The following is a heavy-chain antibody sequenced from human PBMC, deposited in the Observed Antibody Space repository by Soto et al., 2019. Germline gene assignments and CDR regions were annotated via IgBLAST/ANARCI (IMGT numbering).Heavy chain of an antibody. Sequence: EVQLVESGGGLVQPGGSLSLSCAASGFTFSSYWMHWVRQASGKGLVWVSRISTDGSITTYADSVKGRFTISRDNAKNTLYLQMDRLRAEDTALYYCVREDGKVGTNSAFDYWGLGALVTVSS. J-gene: IGHJ4*02. V-gene: IGHV3-74*01. CDR3: VREDGKVGTNSAFDY. CDR2: ISTDGSIT. CDR1: GFTFSSYW. D-gene: IGHD1-26*01.